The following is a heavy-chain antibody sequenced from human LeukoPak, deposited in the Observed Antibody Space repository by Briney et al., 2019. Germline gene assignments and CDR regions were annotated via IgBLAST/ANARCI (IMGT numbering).Heavy chain of an antibody. D-gene: IGHD5-12*01. J-gene: IGHJ4*02. Sequence: ASVKVSCKASGYIFTSYAMHWVRQAPGQRLEWMGWINAGNGNTKYSQKFQGRVTITRDTSASTAYMELSSLRSEDTAVYYCARDTSGYDYYFDYWGQGTLVTASS. V-gene: IGHV1-3*01. CDR2: INAGNGNT. CDR1: GYIFTSYA. CDR3: ARDTSGYDYYFDY.